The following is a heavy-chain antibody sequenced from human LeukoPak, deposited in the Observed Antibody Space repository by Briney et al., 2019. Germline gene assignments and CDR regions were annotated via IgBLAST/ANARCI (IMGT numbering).Heavy chain of an antibody. CDR1: GGSFSGYY. CDR3: ARAARGGSYPPPY. D-gene: IGHD1-26*01. Sequence: PSETLSLTCAVYGGSFSGYYWSWIRQPPGKGLEWIGEINHSGSTNYNPSLKSRVTISVDTSKNQFSLKLSSVTSADTAVYYCARAARGGSYPPPYWGQGTLVTVSS. CDR2: INHSGST. V-gene: IGHV4-34*01. J-gene: IGHJ4*02.